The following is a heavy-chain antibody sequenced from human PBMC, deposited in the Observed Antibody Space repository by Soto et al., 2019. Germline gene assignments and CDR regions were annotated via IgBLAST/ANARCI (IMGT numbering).Heavy chain of an antibody. D-gene: IGHD6-13*01. V-gene: IGHV6-1*01. CDR3: AQIAAAGERTMDV. CDR1: VDSVSRNRAA. J-gene: IGHJ6*02. Sequence: QTHPRTCARSVDSVSRNRAASNCYRQTPSRGLEWLGRTYYRSKWYNDYAVSVKSRITINPDTSKNQFSLQLNSVTPEDTAVYYCAQIAAAGERTMDVWGQGTTVTVSS. CDR2: TYYRSKWYN.